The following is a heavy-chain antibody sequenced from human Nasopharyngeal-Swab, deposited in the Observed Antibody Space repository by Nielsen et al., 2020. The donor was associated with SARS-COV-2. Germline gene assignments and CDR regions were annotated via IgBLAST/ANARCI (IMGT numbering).Heavy chain of an antibody. D-gene: IGHD4-17*01. CDR3: AKDVHGDYGGIDY. CDR1: GFTFSSFG. V-gene: IGHV3-30*18. Sequence: GESLKISCSASGFTFSSFGMDWVRQAPGKGLEWVAVISYDGSNEYYEDSVKGRFTISRDNSKNTLYLQMNSLRVEDTAVYYCAKDVHGDYGGIDYWGQGTLVTVSS. CDR2: ISYDGSNE. J-gene: IGHJ4*02.